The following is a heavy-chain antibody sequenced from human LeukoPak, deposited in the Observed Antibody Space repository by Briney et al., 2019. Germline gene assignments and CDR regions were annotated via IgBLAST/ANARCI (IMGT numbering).Heavy chain of an antibody. CDR3: AREAVGATRPFDY. CDR1: GFTLSSYW. J-gene: IGHJ4*02. CDR2: IKQDGSEK. Sequence: GGSLRLSCAASGFTLSSYWMSWVRQAPGKGLEWVANIKQDGSEKYYVDSVKGRFTISRDNAKNSLYLQMNSLRAEDTAVYYCAREAVGATRPFDYWGQGTLVTVSS. V-gene: IGHV3-7*01. D-gene: IGHD1-26*01.